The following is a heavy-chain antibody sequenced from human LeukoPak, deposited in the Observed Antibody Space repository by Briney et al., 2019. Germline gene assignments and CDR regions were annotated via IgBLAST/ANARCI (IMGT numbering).Heavy chain of an antibody. Sequence: PSETLSLTCAVSAGFINSSNWWSWVRQPPGKGLEWIGEIFHTGDANYNPSLKSRVTMSVDKSKNQFSLRLSSVTAADTAMYFCVRDRNSNLRLGFWGQGALVTVSS. V-gene: IGHV4-4*02. J-gene: IGHJ4*02. D-gene: IGHD5-12*01. CDR2: IFHTGDA. CDR1: AGFINSSNW. CDR3: VRDRNSNLRLGF.